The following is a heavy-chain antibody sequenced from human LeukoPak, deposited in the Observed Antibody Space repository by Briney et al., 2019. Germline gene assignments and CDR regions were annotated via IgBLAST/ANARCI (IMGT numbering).Heavy chain of an antibody. CDR1: GGSISSGGHY. Sequence: PSETLSLTCTVSGGSISSGGHYWSWIRHLPGKGLESIGFIHHSGSTRHNPSLKNRVAISVDTSKNQFALKLSSVTAADTAVYYCARGLDYYGMDVWGQGTTVTVSS. V-gene: IGHV4-31*03. J-gene: IGHJ6*02. CDR2: IHHSGST. CDR3: ARGLDYYGMDV.